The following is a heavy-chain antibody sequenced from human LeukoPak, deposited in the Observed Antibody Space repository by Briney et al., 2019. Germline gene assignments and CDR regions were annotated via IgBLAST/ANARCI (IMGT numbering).Heavy chain of an antibody. CDR1: GDTFTGYY. D-gene: IGHD3-22*01. Sequence: ASVKVSCKASGDTFTGYYMHWLRQAPGQGLEWMGWINPNSGGTNYAQKFQGRVTMTRDTSISTAYMELSRLRSDDTAVYYCARGPRITMIVVVIGYWGQGTLVTVSS. CDR2: INPNSGGT. J-gene: IGHJ4*02. CDR3: ARGPRITMIVVVIGY. V-gene: IGHV1-2*02.